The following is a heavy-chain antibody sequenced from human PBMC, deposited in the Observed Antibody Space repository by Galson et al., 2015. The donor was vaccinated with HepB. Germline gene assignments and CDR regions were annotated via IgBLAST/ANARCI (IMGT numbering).Heavy chain of an antibody. D-gene: IGHD5-18*01. CDR1: GFTFSSYG. Sequence: SLRLSCAASGFTFSSYGMHWVRQAPGKGLEWVAVIWYDGNNKYYADSVKGRFTISRDNSKNRLYLQTNSLRAEDTAVYYCARTRGYQNWLDHWGQGTLVTVSS. V-gene: IGHV3-33*01. J-gene: IGHJ5*02. CDR3: ARTRGYQNWLDH. CDR2: IWYDGNNK.